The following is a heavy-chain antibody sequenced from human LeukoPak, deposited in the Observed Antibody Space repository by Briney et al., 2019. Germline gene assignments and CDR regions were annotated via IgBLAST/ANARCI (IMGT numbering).Heavy chain of an antibody. D-gene: IGHD6-19*01. Sequence: PGGSLRLSCAASGFTVSSNYMSWVRQAPGKGLEWVSVIYSGGSTYYADSVKGRFTISRDNSKNTLYLQMNSLRAEDTAVYYCARDGQGSGPRGAFDIWGQGTMVTVSS. J-gene: IGHJ3*02. CDR1: GFTVSSNY. CDR3: ARDGQGSGPRGAFDI. V-gene: IGHV3-53*01. CDR2: IYSGGST.